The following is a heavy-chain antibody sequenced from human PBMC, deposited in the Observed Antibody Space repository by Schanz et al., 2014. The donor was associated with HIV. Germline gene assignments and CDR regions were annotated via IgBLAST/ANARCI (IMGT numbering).Heavy chain of an antibody. J-gene: IGHJ6*02. CDR2: IIPLSGTT. D-gene: IGHD2-2*01. CDR1: GGSFIDHA. Sequence: QMHLEQSGAEVRKPGSSMKVSCKTSGGSFIDHAISWVRQAPGQGLEWMGGIIPLSGTTSYAQKFQGRVTITADKSTTTSYMELSSLRSEDTAVYYCARTVVPAKREYAMDVWGQGTTVSVSS. CDR3: ARTVVPAKREYAMDV. V-gene: IGHV1-69*06.